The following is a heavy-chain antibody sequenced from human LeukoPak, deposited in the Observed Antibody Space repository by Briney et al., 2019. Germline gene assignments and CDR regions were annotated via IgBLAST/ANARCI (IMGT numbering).Heavy chain of an antibody. CDR2: IYYSGST. V-gene: IGHV4-61*01. Sequence: SETLSLTCTVSGYSISSSYYWGWIRQPPGKGLEWIGYIYYSGSTNYNPSLKSRVTISVDTSKNQFSLKLSSVTAADTAVYYCARLTGYDWESSYDYWGQGTLVTVSS. D-gene: IGHD5-12*01. J-gene: IGHJ4*02. CDR3: ARLTGYDWESSYDY. CDR1: GYSISSSYY.